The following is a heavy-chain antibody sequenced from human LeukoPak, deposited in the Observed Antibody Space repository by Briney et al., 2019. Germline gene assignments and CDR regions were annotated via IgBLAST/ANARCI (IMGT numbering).Heavy chain of an antibody. V-gene: IGHV5-51*01. CDR3: ARPYYDYYDRSGYYYSGGMEGLGPFDI. D-gene: IGHD3-22*01. J-gene: IGHJ3*02. CDR1: GYSFTSYW. CDR2: IYPGDPDT. Sequence: GESLKISCKGSGYSFTSYWIGWVRQMPGKGLEWMGIIYPGDPDTRYSPSFQGQVTISADKSISTAYLQWSSLKASDTAMYYCARPYYDYYDRSGYYYSGGMEGLGPFDIWGQGTMVTVSS.